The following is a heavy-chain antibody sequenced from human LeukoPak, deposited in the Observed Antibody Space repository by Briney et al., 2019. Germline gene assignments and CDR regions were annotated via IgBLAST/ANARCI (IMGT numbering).Heavy chain of an antibody. CDR1: GFTFSSYA. CDR2: ISGSGGST. V-gene: IGHV3-23*01. D-gene: IGHD1-14*01. CDR3: AKGSYEPDSSSDY. Sequence: GGSLRLSCAASGFTFSSYAMSWVRQAPGKGLEWVSAISGSGGSTYYADSVKGRFTIFRDNSKNTLYLQMNSLRAEDTAVYYCAKGSYEPDSSSDYWGQGTLVTVSS. J-gene: IGHJ4*02.